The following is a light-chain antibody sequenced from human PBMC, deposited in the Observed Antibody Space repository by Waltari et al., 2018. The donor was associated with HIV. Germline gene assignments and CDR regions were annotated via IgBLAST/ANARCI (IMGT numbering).Light chain of an antibody. CDR3: QQYYSTPFT. CDR2: WTS. J-gene: IGKJ3*01. V-gene: IGKV4-1*01. CDR1: QSVLYSSTNKNY. Sequence: DIVMTQSPDSLAVSLGERATINCKSSQSVLYSSTNKNYLAWYQQKPGQPPKLLIYWTSSRESGVPDRFSGSGSGTNFTLTISSLQAEDVAIYFCQQYYSTPFTFGPGTKVYVK.